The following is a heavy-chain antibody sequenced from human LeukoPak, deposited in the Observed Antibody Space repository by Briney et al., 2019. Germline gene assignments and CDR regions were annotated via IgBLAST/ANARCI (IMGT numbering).Heavy chain of an antibody. V-gene: IGHV4-4*02. CDR1: GGSISSSNW. CDR3: ARLGDSSGYYAFDY. CDR2: IYHSGST. J-gene: IGHJ4*02. Sequence: SGTLSLTCAVSGGSISSSNWWSWVRPPPGKGLEWIGEIYHSGSTNYNPSLKSRVTISVDKSKNHFSLKLSSVTAADTAVYYCARLGDSSGYYAFDYWGQGTLVTVSS. D-gene: IGHD3-22*01.